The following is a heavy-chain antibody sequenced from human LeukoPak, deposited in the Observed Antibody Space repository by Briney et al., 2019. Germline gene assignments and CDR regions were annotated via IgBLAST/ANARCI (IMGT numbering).Heavy chain of an antibody. D-gene: IGHD3-16*01. V-gene: IGHV3-11*01. CDR1: GFTFSDYY. CDR3: ARWSIWGYYFDY. Sequence: GGSLRLSCAASGFTFSDYYMSWIRQAPGKGLEWVSYVSSSGSTIYYADSVKGRFTISRDNAKNSLYLQMNSLRAEDTAVYYCARWSIWGYYFDYWGQGTLVTVSS. J-gene: IGHJ4*02. CDR2: VSSSGSTI.